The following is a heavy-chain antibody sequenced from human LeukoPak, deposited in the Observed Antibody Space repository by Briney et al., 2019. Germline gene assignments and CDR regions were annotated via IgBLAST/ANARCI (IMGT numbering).Heavy chain of an antibody. Sequence: SETLSLTCTVSGGSISSYYWSWIRQPAGKGLEWIGRIYTSGSTNYNPSLKSRVTMSVDTSKNQFSLKLSSVTAADTAVYYCARSDYYGSGSYLPYAFDIWGQGTMVTVSS. CDR2: IYTSGST. J-gene: IGHJ3*02. CDR3: ARSDYYGSGSYLPYAFDI. D-gene: IGHD3-10*01. CDR1: GGSISSYY. V-gene: IGHV4-4*07.